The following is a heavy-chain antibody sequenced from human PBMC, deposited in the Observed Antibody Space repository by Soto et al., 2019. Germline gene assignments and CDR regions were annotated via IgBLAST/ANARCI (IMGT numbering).Heavy chain of an antibody. Sequence: PSETLSLTCTVSGGSISSYYWSWIRQPPGKGLEWIGYIYYSGSTNYNPSLKSRVTISVDTSKNQFSLKLSSVTAADTAVYYCARFSPRVGPTYYFDYWGQGTLVTVSS. CDR2: IYYSGST. D-gene: IGHD1-26*01. J-gene: IGHJ4*02. CDR3: ARFSPRVGPTYYFDY. V-gene: IGHV4-59*01. CDR1: GGSISSYY.